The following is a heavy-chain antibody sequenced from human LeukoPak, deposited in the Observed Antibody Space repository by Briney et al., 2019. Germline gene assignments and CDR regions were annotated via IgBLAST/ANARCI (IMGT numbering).Heavy chain of an antibody. CDR3: ARPLVF. V-gene: IGHV3-48*02. CDR1: GFIFSNSN. D-gene: IGHD6-6*01. CDR2: ISTSSSTI. J-gene: IGHJ4*02. Sequence: GGSLRLSCAASGFIFSNSNMNWVRQAPGKGLEWVSFISTSSSTIYYADSVKGRFTISRDNAKNSLFLQMNNLRDEDTAVYYCARPLVFWGQGTLVTVSS.